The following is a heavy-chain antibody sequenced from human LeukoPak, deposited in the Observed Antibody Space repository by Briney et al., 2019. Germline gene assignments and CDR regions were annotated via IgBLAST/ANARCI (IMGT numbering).Heavy chain of an antibody. CDR2: VNHSGST. V-gene: IGHV4-34*01. J-gene: IGHJ4*02. D-gene: IGHD2-2*01. CDR3: ARGKDIVVVPAANEIFDY. Sequence: SETLSLTCAVYGGSFSGYYWSRIRQPPGKGLEWIGEVNHSGSTNYNPSLKSRVTISVDTSKNQFSLKLSSVTAADTAVYYCARGKDIVVVPAANEIFDYWGQGTLVTVSS. CDR1: GGSFSGYY.